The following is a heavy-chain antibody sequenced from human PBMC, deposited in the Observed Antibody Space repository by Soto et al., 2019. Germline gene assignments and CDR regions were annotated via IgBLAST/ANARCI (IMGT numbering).Heavy chain of an antibody. J-gene: IGHJ6*01. CDR3: ARRTTGYGSYILAF. D-gene: IGHD2-2*01. CDR2: IYPGDSET. V-gene: IGHV5-51*01. Sequence: GKGLEWMGVIYPGDSETRYSPSFQGQVTFSADKSISTAYLQWSSLKASDTAMYFCARRTTGYGSYILAFWGHGTSVTVSS.